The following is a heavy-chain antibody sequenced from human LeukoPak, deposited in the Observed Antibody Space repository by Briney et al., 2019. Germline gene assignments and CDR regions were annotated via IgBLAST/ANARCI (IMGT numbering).Heavy chain of an antibody. CDR1: GGSIRSSTSY. CDR3: AREEANYGIDY. Sequence: PSETLSLTCTVSGGSIRSSTSYWGWIRQPPGKGLKWIGSIYYSGSTYYSPSLKSRVTMSVDTSKNQFSLKVRSVTAADTAVYYCAREEANYGIDYWGQGALVTVSS. V-gene: IGHV4-39*02. D-gene: IGHD4-17*01. CDR2: IYYSGST. J-gene: IGHJ4*02.